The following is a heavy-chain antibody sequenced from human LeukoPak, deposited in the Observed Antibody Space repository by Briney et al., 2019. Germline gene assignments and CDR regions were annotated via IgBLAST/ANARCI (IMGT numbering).Heavy chain of an antibody. V-gene: IGHV3-11*01. J-gene: IGHJ4*02. Sequence: GGSLRLSCAASGFTFTDYYMSWIRQAPGKGLEWVSYIGGVDGTIYYADSVKGRFTISRDNAKNSLYLQMNSLRAEDTALYYCAKGRIQLWMLFDYWGQGTLVTVSS. CDR3: AKGRIQLWMLFDY. CDR1: GFTFTDYY. D-gene: IGHD5-18*01. CDR2: IGGVDGTI.